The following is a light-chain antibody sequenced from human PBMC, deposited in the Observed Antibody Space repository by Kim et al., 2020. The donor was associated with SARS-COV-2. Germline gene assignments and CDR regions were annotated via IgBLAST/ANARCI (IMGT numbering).Light chain of an antibody. CDR2: QDN. Sequence: SYELTQPPSLSVSPGQTATITCSAEKLGEKYASWYQQRPGQSHILVIFQDNKRPSGIPERFSGSNSGNTATLTISGTQPMDEADYYCQAWDSSTVVFGGG. CDR3: QAWDSSTVV. CDR1: KLGEKY. J-gene: IGLJ2*01. V-gene: IGLV3-1*01.